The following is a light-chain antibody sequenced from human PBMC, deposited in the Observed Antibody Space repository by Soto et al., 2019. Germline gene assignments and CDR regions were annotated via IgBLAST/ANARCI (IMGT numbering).Light chain of an antibody. CDR1: TSNFGTKS. Sequence: QPVLTQLPSASGTPGQRVTISCSGATSNFGTKSVNWYQHLPGAAPRLLIYNSDQRPSGVPDRFSGSKSGTSASLAISGLQSADEGDYFCASWDDILHGPLFGGGTKLTVL. J-gene: IGLJ2*01. V-gene: IGLV1-44*01. CDR3: ASWDDILHGPL. CDR2: NSD.